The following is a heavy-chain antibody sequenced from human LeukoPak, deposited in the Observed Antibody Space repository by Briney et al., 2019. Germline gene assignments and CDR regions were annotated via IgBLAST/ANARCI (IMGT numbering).Heavy chain of an antibody. Sequence: GRSLRLSCAASGFTFSSYGMHWVRQAPGKGLEWVAVISYDGSNKYYADSVKGRFTISRDNSKNTLYLQMNSLRAEDTAVYYCAKGGGGSCLRFDYWGQGTLVTVSS. V-gene: IGHV3-30*18. CDR3: AKGGGGSCLRFDY. J-gene: IGHJ4*02. CDR2: ISYDGSNK. D-gene: IGHD2-15*01. CDR1: GFTFSSYG.